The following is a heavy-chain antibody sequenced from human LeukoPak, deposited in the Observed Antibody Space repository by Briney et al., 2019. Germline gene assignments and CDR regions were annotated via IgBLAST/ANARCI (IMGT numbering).Heavy chain of an antibody. CDR2: IYYSGST. CDR3: ARDHYDSSGRPPYFDY. V-gene: IGHV4-30-4*01. Sequence: SETLSLTCTVSGGSISSGDYYWSWIRQPPGKGLEWIGYIYYSGSTYYNPSLKSRVTISVDTSKNQFSLKLSSVTAADTAVYYCARDHYDSSGRPPYFDYWGQGTLVTVSS. J-gene: IGHJ4*02. D-gene: IGHD3-22*01. CDR1: GGSISSGDYY.